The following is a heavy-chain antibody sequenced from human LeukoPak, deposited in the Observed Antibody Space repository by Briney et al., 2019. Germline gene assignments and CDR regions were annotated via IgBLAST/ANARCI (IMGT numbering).Heavy chain of an antibody. CDR3: ATYSTGFDI. Sequence: PSETLSLTCALYGGSFSDYYWTWIRQPPGKGLEWIGEINHRGSTHYNPSLKSRVTISVDTSKKQFSLKLSSVTAADTAVYYCATYSTGFDIWGQGTVVTVSS. D-gene: IGHD6-19*01. V-gene: IGHV4-34*01. CDR1: GGSFSDYY. CDR2: INHRGST. J-gene: IGHJ3*02.